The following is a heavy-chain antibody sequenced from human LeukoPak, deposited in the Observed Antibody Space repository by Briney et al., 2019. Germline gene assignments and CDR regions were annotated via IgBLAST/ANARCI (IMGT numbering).Heavy chain of an antibody. J-gene: IGHJ6*02. V-gene: IGHV3-23*01. CDR2: ISASGGST. D-gene: IGHD1-26*01. CDR3: AKYVGQSGSNYYGLDV. Sequence: GGSLRLSCVVSGFTFSSYAMNWVRQAPGKGLEWVSGISASGGSTYSTDSVKGRFTISRDNSKNTLFMQMNSLRDEDTALYYCAKYVGQSGSNYYGLDVWGQGTAVTVS. CDR1: GFTFSSYA.